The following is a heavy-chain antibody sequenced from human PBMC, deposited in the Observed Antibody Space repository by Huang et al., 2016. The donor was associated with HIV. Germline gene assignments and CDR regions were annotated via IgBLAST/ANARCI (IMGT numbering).Heavy chain of an antibody. D-gene: IGHD3-22*01. V-gene: IGHV1-18*01. CDR1: GYTFTSYG. J-gene: IGHJ3*02. CDR2: ISASSGAT. CDR3: ARDPKYHRIGYYRQRRGIDI. Sequence: QIQLMQSGPELKQPGASVKVSCKASGYTFTSYGITWVRQATGQGPEWMGWISASSGATEYAQKFQGRVTLTTDTSTNIAYMELRSLRSDDTAKYYCARDPKYHRIGYYRQRRGIDIWGQGTMVIVSS.